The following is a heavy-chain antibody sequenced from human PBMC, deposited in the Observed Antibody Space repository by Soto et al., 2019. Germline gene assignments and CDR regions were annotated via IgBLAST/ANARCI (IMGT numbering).Heavy chain of an antibody. D-gene: IGHD5-12*01. V-gene: IGHV3-23*01. J-gene: IGHJ4*02. CDR2: ISGSGGST. Sequence: GGSLRLSCAASGFTFSIYAMGWARQAPGKGLEWVSAISGSGGSTYYADSVKGRFTISKDNSKNTLYLQMNSLRAEDTAVYYCAKDLASGYDLYWGQGTLVTVSS. CDR3: AKDLASGYDLY. CDR1: GFTFSIYA.